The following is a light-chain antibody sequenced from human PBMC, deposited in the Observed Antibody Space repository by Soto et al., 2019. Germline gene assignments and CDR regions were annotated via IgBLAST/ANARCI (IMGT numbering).Light chain of an antibody. J-gene: IGLJ2*01. V-gene: IGLV2-14*01. CDR3: RLYTSRGTVV. CDR2: EVS. Sequence: QSALTQPASVSGSPGQSITLSCTGTSSDVGGYNYVSWYQQHPGKAPKLMIYEVSNRHSGVSNRFSGSTSGNTASLTISGVHAEDEDDYYCRLYTSRGTVVVGGGTKLAVL. CDR1: SSDVGGYNY.